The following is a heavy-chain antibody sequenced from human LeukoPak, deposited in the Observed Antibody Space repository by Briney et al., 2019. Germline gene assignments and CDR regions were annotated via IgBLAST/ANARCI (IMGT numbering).Heavy chain of an antibody. CDR3: ARQWGSGSYYNLNY. Sequence: GASLKISCKGSGYSFISYWIAWVRQMPGKGLEWMGIIYPDDSDTKYSPSFQGQVTISADKPINTAFLQWSSLKASDTAMYYCARQWGSGSYYNLNYWGQGTLVTVSS. CDR2: IYPDDSDT. CDR1: GYSFISYW. V-gene: IGHV5-51*01. J-gene: IGHJ4*01. D-gene: IGHD3-10*01.